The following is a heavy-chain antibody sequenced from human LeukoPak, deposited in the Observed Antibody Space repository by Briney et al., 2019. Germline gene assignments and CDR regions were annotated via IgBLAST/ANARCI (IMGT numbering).Heavy chain of an antibody. J-gene: IGHJ6*03. CDR3: ARHKVSGSYYASRNYYYMDV. V-gene: IGHV4-39*01. CDR2: IYYSGST. D-gene: IGHD1-26*01. CDR1: GGSISSSSYY. Sequence: PSETLSLTCTVSGGSISSSSYYWGWTRQPPGKGLEWIGSIYYSGSTYYNPSLKSRVTISVDTSKNQFSLKLSSVTAADTAVYYCARHKVSGSYYASRNYYYMDVWGKGTTVTVSS.